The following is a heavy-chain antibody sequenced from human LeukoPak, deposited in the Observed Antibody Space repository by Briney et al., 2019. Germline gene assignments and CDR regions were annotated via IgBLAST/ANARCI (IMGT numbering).Heavy chain of an antibody. D-gene: IGHD1-26*01. Sequence: SETLSLTCTVSGGSMSSFYWSWIRQPPGKGLEWIGYVYYSGSTNYNPSLKGRVSIFLDTSKKQFSLKVTSVTAADTAVYYCAREDPHSAYYRLGYWGQGALVTVSS. J-gene: IGHJ4*02. V-gene: IGHV4-59*01. CDR1: GGSMSSFY. CDR2: VYYSGST. CDR3: AREDPHSAYYRLGY.